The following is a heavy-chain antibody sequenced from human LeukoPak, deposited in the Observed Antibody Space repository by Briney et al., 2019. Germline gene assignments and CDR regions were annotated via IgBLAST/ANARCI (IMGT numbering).Heavy chain of an antibody. J-gene: IGHJ3*01. V-gene: IGHV1-18*01. Sequence: ASAKVSCKASGYSFTSYGISWVRQAPGEGLEWMGWINEDFGKIHYAQKFKGRVTMTTDTSTSTAYMELRSLTSDDTATYFCARDWEWLVSRDLFDVWGQGTMVTVSS. D-gene: IGHD3-3*01. CDR2: INEDFGKI. CDR3: ARDWEWLVSRDLFDV. CDR1: GYSFTSYG.